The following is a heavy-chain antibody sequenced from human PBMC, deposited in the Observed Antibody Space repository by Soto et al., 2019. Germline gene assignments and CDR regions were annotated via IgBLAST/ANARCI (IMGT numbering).Heavy chain of an antibody. V-gene: IGHV1-69*02. J-gene: IGHJ3*02. CDR3: TIGSWSGEVFDI. CDR1: GGTFSTYS. CDR2: IIPILGIA. Sequence: QVQLVQSGAEVKKPGSSVKVSCKDSGGTFSTYSMFWVRQAPGQGLEWMGRIIPILGIANYAQKFQDRVTITADKSTSTAYMALSSLRSEDTALYFCTIGSWSGEVFDIWGQGTMVTVSS. D-gene: IGHD2-21*01.